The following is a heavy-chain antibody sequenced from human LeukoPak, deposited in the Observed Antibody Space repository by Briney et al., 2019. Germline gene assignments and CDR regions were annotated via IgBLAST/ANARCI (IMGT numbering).Heavy chain of an antibody. D-gene: IGHD4-17*01. Sequence: GGSLRLSCAASGFTFDDYGMSWVRQAPGKGLEWVSGINWNGGSTGYADSVKGRFTISRDNAKNSLYLQMNSLRAEDTALYYCARTGGDYGDYYWFDPWGQGTLVTVSS. CDR3: ARTGGDYGDYYWFDP. V-gene: IGHV3-20*04. CDR2: INWNGGST. CDR1: GFTFDDYG. J-gene: IGHJ5*02.